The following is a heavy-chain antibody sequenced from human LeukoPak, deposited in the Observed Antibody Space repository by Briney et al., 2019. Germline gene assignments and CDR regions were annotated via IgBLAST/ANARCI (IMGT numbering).Heavy chain of an antibody. D-gene: IGHD2/OR15-2a*01. CDR2: IYTSGST. Sequence: SETPSLTCTVSGGSISSYYWSWIRQPPGKGLEWIGYIYTSGSTNYNPSLKSRVTISVDTSKNQFSLKLSSVTAADTAVYYCARGLFSAARARYYYYYMDVWGKGTTVTVSS. CDR3: ARGLFSAARARYYYYYMDV. CDR1: GGSISSYY. V-gene: IGHV4-4*09. J-gene: IGHJ6*03.